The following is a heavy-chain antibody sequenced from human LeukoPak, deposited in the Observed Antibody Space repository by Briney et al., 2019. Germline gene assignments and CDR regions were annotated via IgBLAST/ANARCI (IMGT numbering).Heavy chain of an antibody. J-gene: IGHJ3*02. Sequence: SETLSLTCTVSGGSISSYYWSWIRQPPGKGLEWIGYIYYSGSTNYNPSLKSRVTISVDTSKNQFSLKLSSVTAADTAVYYCARLYCSGWYADDAFDIWGQGTMVTVSS. D-gene: IGHD6-19*01. CDR2: IYYSGST. CDR3: ARLYCSGWYADDAFDI. V-gene: IGHV4-59*01. CDR1: GGSISSYY.